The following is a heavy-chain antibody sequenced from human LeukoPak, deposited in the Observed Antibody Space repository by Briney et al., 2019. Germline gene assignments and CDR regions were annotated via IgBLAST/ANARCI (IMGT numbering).Heavy chain of an antibody. CDR1: GYTFTSYA. J-gene: IGHJ4*02. CDR2: INTNTGNP. D-gene: IGHD1-20*01. CDR3: ARGGYNWNDGAVDY. V-gene: IGHV7-4-1*02. Sequence: ASVKVSCKASGYTFTSYAVNWVRQAPGQGLEWMGWINTNTGNPTYAQGFTGRFVFSLDTSVSTAYLQISSLKAEDTAVYYRARGGYNWNDGAVDYWGQGTLVTVSS.